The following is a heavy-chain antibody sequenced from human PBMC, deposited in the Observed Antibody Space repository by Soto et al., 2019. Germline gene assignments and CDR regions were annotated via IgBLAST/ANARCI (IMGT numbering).Heavy chain of an antibody. D-gene: IGHD4-4*01. CDR2: IHYSGST. Sequence: SETLSLTCTVSGGSIASGDDYWSWIRQPPGKGLEWIAYIHYSGSTYYNPSLKSRVTISVDTSKNQFSLKLSSVTAADTAVDYCARGGYTVTTCYYYGMDVWCQGTTVT. V-gene: IGHV4-30-4*01. CDR3: ARGGYTVTTCYYYGMDV. CDR1: GGSIASGDDY. J-gene: IGHJ6*02.